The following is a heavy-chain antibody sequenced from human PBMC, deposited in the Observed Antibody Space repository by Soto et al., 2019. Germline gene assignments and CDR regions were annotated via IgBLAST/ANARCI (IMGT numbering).Heavy chain of an antibody. Sequence: EVQLLESGGGLVQPGGSLRLSCAASGFTFSSYAMSWVRQAPGKGLEWVLAVSSRGGSTYYADSGKGRFTISRDNSKITMYMQMNSLRAEDTAVYYCAKYSTRCRGGQFDYWGQGTMVTVSS. CDR1: GFTFSSYA. D-gene: IGHD6-13*01. V-gene: IGHV3-23*01. CDR2: VSSRGGST. CDR3: AKYSTRCRGGQFDY. J-gene: IGHJ4*02.